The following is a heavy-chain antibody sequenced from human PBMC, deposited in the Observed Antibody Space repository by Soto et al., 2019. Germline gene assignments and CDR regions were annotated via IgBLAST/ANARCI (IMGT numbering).Heavy chain of an antibody. V-gene: IGHV4-61*01. CDR3: ARGGRYYYYDSSGYYPPSRYFDY. Sequence: SETLSLTCTVSGGSVSSGSYYWSWIRQPPGKGLEWIGYIYYSGSTNYNPSLKSRVTISVDTSKNQFSLKLSSVTAADTAVYYCARGGRYYYYDSSGYYPPSRYFDYWGQGTLVTVSS. CDR1: GGSVSSGSYY. CDR2: IYYSGST. J-gene: IGHJ4*02. D-gene: IGHD3-22*01.